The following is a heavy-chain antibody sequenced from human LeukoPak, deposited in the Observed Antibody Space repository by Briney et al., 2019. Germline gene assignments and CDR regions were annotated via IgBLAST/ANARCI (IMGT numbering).Heavy chain of an antibody. Sequence: GGSLRLSCAASGFTLSYYGMHWVRQAPGKGLEWVALIWSDGSNENYADSVKGRFTISRDTSRNTLYLQMNSLRAGDTAVYYCVREIRGYGMDVWGQGTTVTVS. V-gene: IGHV3-33*01. D-gene: IGHD3-3*02. J-gene: IGHJ6*02. CDR3: VREIRGYGMDV. CDR2: IWSDGSNE. CDR1: GFTLSYYG.